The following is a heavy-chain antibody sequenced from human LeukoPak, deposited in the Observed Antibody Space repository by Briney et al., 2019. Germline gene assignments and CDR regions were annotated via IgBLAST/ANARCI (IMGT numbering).Heavy chain of an antibody. J-gene: IGHJ5*02. CDR2: IYHSGST. Sequence: SETLSLTCTVSGYSISNGYYWGWIRQPPGKGLEWIGSIYHSGSTYYNPSLKSRVTISVDTSKNQFSLKLSSVTAADTAVYYCARATEDVVVVAAIVGRGWFDPWGQGTLVTVSS. CDR1: GYSISNGYY. V-gene: IGHV4-38-2*02. D-gene: IGHD2-15*01. CDR3: ARATEDVVVVAAIVGRGWFDP.